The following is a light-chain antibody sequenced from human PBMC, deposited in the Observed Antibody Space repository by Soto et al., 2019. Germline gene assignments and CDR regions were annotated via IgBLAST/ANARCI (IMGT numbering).Light chain of an antibody. V-gene: IGLV2-14*03. CDR3: RAYTVSRTYG. CDR1: SSDVGTYNF. CDR2: NVY. J-gene: IGLJ1*01. Sequence: QSALTQPASVSGSPGQSITISCTGTSSDVGTYNFVSWHQQHPGKAPKLMIYNVYDRPSGISYRFSGSKSGNTASLTISGLQGEDEAYYYCRAYTVSRTYGFGTGAKVTV.